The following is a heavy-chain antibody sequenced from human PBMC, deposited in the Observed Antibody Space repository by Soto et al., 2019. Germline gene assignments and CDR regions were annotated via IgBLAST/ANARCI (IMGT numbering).Heavy chain of an antibody. V-gene: IGHV1-69*13. D-gene: IGHD6-6*01. CDR3: ARDRPLNSSSSGYYGMDV. Sequence: GASVKVSCKASGGTFSSYAISWVRQAPGQGLEWMGGIIPIFGTANYAQKFQGSVTITADESTSTAYMELSSLRSEDTAVYYCARDRPLNSSSSGYYGMDVWGQGTTVTVSS. J-gene: IGHJ6*02. CDR2: IIPIFGTA. CDR1: GGTFSSYA.